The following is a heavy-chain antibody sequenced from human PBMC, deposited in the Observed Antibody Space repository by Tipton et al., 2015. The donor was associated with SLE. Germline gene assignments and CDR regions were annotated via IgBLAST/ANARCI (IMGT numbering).Heavy chain of an antibody. D-gene: IGHD3-10*02. Sequence: SLRLSCAASGFTFSSYGMHWVRQAPGKGLEWVAVIWYDGSNKYYADSVKGRFTISRDNSKNTLYLQMNSLRAEDTAVYYCARDYYVSHWYFDLWGRVTLVTVSP. J-gene: IGHJ2*01. CDR2: IWYDGSNK. CDR1: GFTFSSYG. V-gene: IGHV3-33*01. CDR3: ARDYYVSHWYFDL.